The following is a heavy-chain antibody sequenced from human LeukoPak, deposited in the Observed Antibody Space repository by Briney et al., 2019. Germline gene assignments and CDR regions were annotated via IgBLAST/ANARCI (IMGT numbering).Heavy chain of an antibody. V-gene: IGHV3-33*03. CDR2: IWYGGSNK. CDR1: GFTFSNYG. Sequence: GGSLRLSCAASGFTFSNYGMHWVRQAPGKGLEWVAVIWYGGSNKYYADSVKGRFTISRDKSKNTLYLQMNSLRAEDTAVYYCAKEPYDSSGYYFFPTDYWGQGTLVTVSS. J-gene: IGHJ4*02. CDR3: AKEPYDSSGYYFFPTDY. D-gene: IGHD3-22*01.